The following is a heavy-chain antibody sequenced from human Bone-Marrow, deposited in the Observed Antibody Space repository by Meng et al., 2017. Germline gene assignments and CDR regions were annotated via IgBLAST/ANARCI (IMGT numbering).Heavy chain of an antibody. V-gene: IGHV4-4*02. Sequence: QVQLQESGPGLVKPSGTLSLTCTVSGDSISSDIWWSWVRQPPGKGLEWIGEVYHRGDTNYNPSLKSRVGISVDKSKNQFYLSLFSVTAADTAVYYCGRDQGRELINHWGQGTLVTVSS. CDR2: VYHRGDT. CDR1: GDSISSDIW. CDR3: GRDQGRELINH. J-gene: IGHJ4*02. D-gene: IGHD1-7*01.